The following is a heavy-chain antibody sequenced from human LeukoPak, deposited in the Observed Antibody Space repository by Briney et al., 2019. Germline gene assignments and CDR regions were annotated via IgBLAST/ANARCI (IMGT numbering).Heavy chain of an antibody. V-gene: IGHV3-23*01. D-gene: IGHD6-19*01. CDR1: GFTFSTYS. CDR2: IYPNGGST. CDR3: AKDVVPDSGWDLDY. J-gene: IGHJ4*02. Sequence: GGSLRLSCAASGFTFSTYSMTWVRQGPEKGLEWVSSIYPNGGSTFYADSVKGRFTISRDNSKNTLYLQMSSLRTEDTAIYYCAKDVVPDSGWDLDYWGQGTLVTVSS.